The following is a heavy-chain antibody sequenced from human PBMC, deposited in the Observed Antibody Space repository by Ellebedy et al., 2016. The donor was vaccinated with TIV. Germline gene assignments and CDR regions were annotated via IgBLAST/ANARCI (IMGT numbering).Heavy chain of an antibody. V-gene: IGHV1-18*01. D-gene: IGHD3-22*01. CDR3: ARSGYYYDTGNYLPMRY. CDR2: ISPYNGNT. Sequence: ASVKVSCKASGYSFSTYAIGWVRQAPGQGLEWMGWISPYNGNTNYAQKFQGRVTMTTDTSTTTAYMELRSLRSDDTAVYFCARSGYYYDTGNYLPMRYWGQGTLVTVSS. J-gene: IGHJ4*02. CDR1: GYSFSTYA.